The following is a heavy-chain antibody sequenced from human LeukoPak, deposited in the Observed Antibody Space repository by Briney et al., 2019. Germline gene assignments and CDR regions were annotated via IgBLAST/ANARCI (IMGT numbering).Heavy chain of an antibody. D-gene: IGHD3-22*01. CDR1: GYSFTSYW. J-gene: IGHJ1*01. Sequence: GESLKISCKGSGYSFTSYWIGWVRQMPGKGLEWMGIIYPGDSDTRYSPSFQGQVTISADKSISTAYLQWSSLKASDTAMYYCARPPTFDSSGYYYVGYFQHWGQGTLVTVSS. CDR3: ARPPTFDSSGYYYVGYFQH. V-gene: IGHV5-51*01. CDR2: IYPGDSDT.